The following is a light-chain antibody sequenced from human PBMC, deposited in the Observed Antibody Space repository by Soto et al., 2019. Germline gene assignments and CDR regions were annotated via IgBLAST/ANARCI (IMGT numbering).Light chain of an antibody. CDR1: QTISSY. Sequence: DIQMTQSPSSLSASVGDRVTITCRASQTISSYLNWYQQKPGKAPKLLIYAASSLQSGVPSRFSGSGSGTEITLTISSLQPEDFATDYCQQSSSTPPFSFGGGTTVEIK. CDR2: AAS. CDR3: QQSSSTPPFS. V-gene: IGKV1-39*01. J-gene: IGKJ4*01.